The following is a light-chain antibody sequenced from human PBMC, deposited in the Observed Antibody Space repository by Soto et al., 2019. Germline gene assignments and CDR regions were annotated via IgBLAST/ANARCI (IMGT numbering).Light chain of an antibody. CDR3: QQYTNTNNPWM. V-gene: IGKV3-20*01. Sequence: EIVLTQSPGTLSLSPGERATLSCRASQSVASRNLAWYQQKSGQAPRLLIYGASSRAIHTPDRFSGSGSGTDFTLTISGLEPEDFATYYCQQYTNTNNPWMFGQGTKVDIK. J-gene: IGKJ1*01. CDR2: GAS. CDR1: QSVASRN.